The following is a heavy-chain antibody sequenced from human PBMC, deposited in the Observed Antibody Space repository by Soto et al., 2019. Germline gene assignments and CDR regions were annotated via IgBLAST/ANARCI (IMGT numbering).Heavy chain of an antibody. Sequence: SETLSLTCAVSGYSISSGYYWGWIRQPPGKGLEWIGSIYHSGSTYYNPSLKSRVTISVDTSKNQFSLKLSSVAAADTAVYYCARGGDYGGNSDAFDIWGQGTMVTVSS. V-gene: IGHV4-38-2*01. D-gene: IGHD4-17*01. J-gene: IGHJ3*02. CDR3: ARGGDYGGNSDAFDI. CDR2: IYHSGST. CDR1: GYSISSGYY.